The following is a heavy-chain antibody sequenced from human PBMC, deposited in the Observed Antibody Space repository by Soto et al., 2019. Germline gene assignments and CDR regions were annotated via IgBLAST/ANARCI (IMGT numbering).Heavy chain of an antibody. V-gene: IGHV4-61*01. CDR2: IYYSGST. CDR1: GGSVSSGSYY. J-gene: IGHJ4*02. D-gene: IGHD3-22*01. CDR3: ARSETYYYDLYYFDY. Sequence: SETLSLTCTVSGGSVSSGSYYWSWIRQPPGKGLEWIGYIYYSGSTNYNPSLKSRVTISVDTSKNQFSLKLSSVTAADTAVYYCARSETYYYDLYYFDYWGQGTLVTVSS.